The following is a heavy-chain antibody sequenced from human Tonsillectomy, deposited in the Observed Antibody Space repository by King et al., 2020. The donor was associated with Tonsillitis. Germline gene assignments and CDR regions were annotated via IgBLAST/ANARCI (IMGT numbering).Heavy chain of an antibody. V-gene: IGHV5-10-1*01. D-gene: IGHD3-10*01. CDR3: ASHEGDGYYGSGMDV. J-gene: IGHJ6*04. Sequence: NYWITWVRQMPGKGLEWMGRIDPSDSQTKYRPSLQGHVSISADKSIDTAFLQWGSLKASDSVIYYCASHEGDGYYGSGMDVWGEGTTVIVSS. CDR1: NYW. CDR2: IDPSDSQT.